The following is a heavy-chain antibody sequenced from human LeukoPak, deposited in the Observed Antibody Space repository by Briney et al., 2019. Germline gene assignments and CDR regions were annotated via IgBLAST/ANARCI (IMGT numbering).Heavy chain of an antibody. CDR2: ISYSGST. CDR3: ARSWIQLWLGDLTFDY. V-gene: IGHV4-39*01. Sequence: SETLSLTCAVSGGSISSTSYYWTWIRQPPGKGLEWIGSISYSGSTYYNPSLKSRVTISVDTSKDQFSLKLTSVTAADTAVYYCARSWIQLWLGDLTFDYWGQGTLVTVSS. D-gene: IGHD5-18*01. J-gene: IGHJ4*02. CDR1: GGSISSTSYY.